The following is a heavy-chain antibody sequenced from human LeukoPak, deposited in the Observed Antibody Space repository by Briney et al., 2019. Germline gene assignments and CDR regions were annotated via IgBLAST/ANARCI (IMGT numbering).Heavy chain of an antibody. D-gene: IGHD3-22*01. CDR2: ISSSGSTI. CDR3: AKDPSVITPPY. Sequence: GGSLRLSCAASGFTFSDYYMSWIRQAPGKGLEWVSYISSSGSTIYYADSVKGRFTISKDNAKNSLYLQMNSLRAEDTAVYYCAKDPSVITPPYWGQGTLVTVSS. V-gene: IGHV3-11*01. CDR1: GFTFSDYY. J-gene: IGHJ4*02.